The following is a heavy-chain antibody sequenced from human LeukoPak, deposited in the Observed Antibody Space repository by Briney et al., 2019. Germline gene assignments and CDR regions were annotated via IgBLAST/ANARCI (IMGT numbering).Heavy chain of an antibody. J-gene: IGHJ4*02. Sequence: PGGSLRLSCAASGFTFTRYWMSWVRQAPGKGLEWIGSIYHSGSTYYNPSLKSRVTISVDTSKNQFSLKLSSVTAADTAMYYCARGGGGSWYGTVDYWGQGTLVTVSS. CDR1: GFTFTRYW. D-gene: IGHD6-13*01. CDR3: ARGGGGSWYGTVDY. CDR2: IYHSGST. V-gene: IGHV4-4*02.